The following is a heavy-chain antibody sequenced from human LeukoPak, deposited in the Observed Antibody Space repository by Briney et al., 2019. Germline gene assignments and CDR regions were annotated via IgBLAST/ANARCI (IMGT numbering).Heavy chain of an antibody. CDR1: GFTFSSYS. V-gene: IGHV3-21*01. J-gene: IGHJ4*02. D-gene: IGHD1-26*01. Sequence: PGGSLRLSCAASGFTFSSYSMNWVRQAPGKGLEWVSSISSSSSYIYYADSVKGRFTNSRDNAKNSLYLQMNSLRAEDTAVYYCASAVGATTRNYWGQGTLVTVSS. CDR2: ISSSSSYI. CDR3: ASAVGATTRNY.